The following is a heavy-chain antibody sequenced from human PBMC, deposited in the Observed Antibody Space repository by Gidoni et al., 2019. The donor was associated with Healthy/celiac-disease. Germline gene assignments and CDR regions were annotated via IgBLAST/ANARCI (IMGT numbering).Heavy chain of an antibody. CDR2: ISYDGSNK. CDR1: GFTFSSYG. CDR3: AKAYGDYVGGFFDY. D-gene: IGHD4-17*01. J-gene: IGHJ4*02. V-gene: IGHV3-30*18. Sequence: QVQLVESGGGVVQPGRSLRLSCAASGFTFSSYGMHWVRQAPGKGLEWVAVISYDGSNKYYADSVKGRFTISRDNSKNTLYLQMNSLRAEDTAVYYCAKAYGDYVGGFFDYWGQGTLVTVSS.